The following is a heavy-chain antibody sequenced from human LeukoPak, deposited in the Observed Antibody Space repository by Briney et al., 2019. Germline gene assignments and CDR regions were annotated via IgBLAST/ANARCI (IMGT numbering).Heavy chain of an antibody. J-gene: IGHJ4*02. D-gene: IGHD6-19*01. CDR3: ARNIAVAGTGVRY. CDR2: MNPNSGNT. V-gene: IGHV1-8*01. CDR1: GYTLTELS. Sequence: GASVKVSCKVSGYTLTELSMHWVRQAPGKGLEWMGWMNPNSGNTGYAQKFQGRVTMTRNTSISTAYMELSSLRSEDTAVYYCARNIAVAGTGVRYWGQGTLVTVSS.